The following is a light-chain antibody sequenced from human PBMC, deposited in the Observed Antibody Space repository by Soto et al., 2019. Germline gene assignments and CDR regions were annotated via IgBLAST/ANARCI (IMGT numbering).Light chain of an antibody. CDR1: SGDVGAYNS. J-gene: IGLJ1*01. CDR3: SSYTSGTTLYV. CDR2: DVT. Sequence: SVLTQPDSVSGSPGQSITISCTGTSGDVGAYNSVSWYQQHPGKAPKLMIYDVTNRPSGVSNRFSGSKSGNTASLTISGLQVEDEADYYCSSYTSGTTLYVFGTGTKVTVL. V-gene: IGLV2-14*01.